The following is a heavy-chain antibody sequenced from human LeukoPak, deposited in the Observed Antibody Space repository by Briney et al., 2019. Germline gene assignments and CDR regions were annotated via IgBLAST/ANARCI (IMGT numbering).Heavy chain of an antibody. J-gene: IGHJ4*02. CDR3: AKDAHYDILTGYYDY. CDR2: LSGSGART. V-gene: IGHV3-23*01. D-gene: IGHD3-9*01. CDR1: GFTFSNAW. Sequence: PGGSLRLSCAASGFTFSNAWMNWVRQAPGKGLEWVSTLSGSGARTYYADSVKGRFTVSRDTSKNTLYLQMNSLRAEDTALYYCAKDAHYDILTGYYDYWGQGTLVTVSS.